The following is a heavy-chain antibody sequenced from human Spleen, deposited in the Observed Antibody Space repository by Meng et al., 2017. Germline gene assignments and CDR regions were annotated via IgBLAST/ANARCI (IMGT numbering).Heavy chain of an antibody. CDR2: MYHSGST. Sequence: SETLSLTCTVSGYSISSGYYWGWIRQPPGKGLAWIGSMYHSGSTNYNPSLKSRVTISVDTSKNQFSLNLSSVTAADTAIYYCARGPGGNSGHFDTWGQGTVVTVSS. D-gene: IGHD4-23*01. J-gene: IGHJ4*02. CDR1: GYSISSGYY. CDR3: ARGPGGNSGHFDT. V-gene: IGHV4-38-2*02.